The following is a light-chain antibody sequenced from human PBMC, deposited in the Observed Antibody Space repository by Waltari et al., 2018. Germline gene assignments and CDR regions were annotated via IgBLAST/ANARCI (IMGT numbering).Light chain of an antibody. CDR2: ETT. Sequence: QSALTQPASVSASLGQSLTISCTGTSSDIGLYDLISWYQQHPGKAPKLIIPETTKRPSGVPNRVSGSKSGNTASLTISGLQAEDEADYYCCSFAGRSWLFGGGTKLTVL. CDR3: CSFAGRSWL. CDR1: SSDIGLYDL. V-gene: IGLV2-23*01. J-gene: IGLJ3*02.